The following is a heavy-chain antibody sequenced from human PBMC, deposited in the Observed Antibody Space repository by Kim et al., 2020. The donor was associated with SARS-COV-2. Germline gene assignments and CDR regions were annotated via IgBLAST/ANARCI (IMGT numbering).Heavy chain of an antibody. CDR2: SNSDGSNT. CDR3: VREYCSTTDCFPLDY. J-gene: IGHJ4*02. Sequence: GGSLRLSCAVSGFSFTNWMHWVRQAPGKGLVWVSRSNSDGSNTIYADSVKGRFTISRNNAKNTLYLQRNSLRAEDTALYYCVREYCSTTDCFPLDYWGQGTLVTVSS. V-gene: IGHV3-74*01. CDR1: GFSFTNW. D-gene: IGHD2-2*01.